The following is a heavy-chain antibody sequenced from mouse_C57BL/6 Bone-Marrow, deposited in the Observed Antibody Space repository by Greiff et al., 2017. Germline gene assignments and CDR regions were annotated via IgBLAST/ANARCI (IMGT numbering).Heavy chain of an antibody. Sequence: VKLVESGPELVKPGASVKISCKASGYAFSSSWMNWVKQRPGKGLEWIGRIYPGDGDTNYNGKFKGKATLTADKSSSTAYMQLSSLTSEDSAVYFCAREGYTTAYAMDYWGQGTSVTVSS. V-gene: IGHV1-82*01. CDR3: AREGYTTAYAMDY. J-gene: IGHJ4*01. D-gene: IGHD1-2*01. CDR2: IYPGDGDT. CDR1: GYAFSSSW.